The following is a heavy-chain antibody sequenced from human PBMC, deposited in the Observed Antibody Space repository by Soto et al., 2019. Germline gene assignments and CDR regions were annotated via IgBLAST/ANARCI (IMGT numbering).Heavy chain of an antibody. J-gene: IGHJ3*01. D-gene: IGHD3-22*01. V-gene: IGHV3-48*02. Sequence: EVQLVESGGGLVQPGGSRRVSCAASGFSFSNYAMNWVRQAPGKGLEWVSYISIGSGSIFYADSVKGRFTISRDDAKNSRYMQMNTLRDEDTAVYYCVRDDRWAFDFWGQGTMVTVSS. CDR2: ISIGSGSI. CDR1: GFSFSNYA. CDR3: VRDDRWAFDF.